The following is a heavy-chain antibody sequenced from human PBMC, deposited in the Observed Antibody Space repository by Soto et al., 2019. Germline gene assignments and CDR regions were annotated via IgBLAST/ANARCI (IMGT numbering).Heavy chain of an antibody. V-gene: IGHV5-51*01. CDR2: IYPGDSDT. J-gene: IGHJ4*02. Sequence: PGESLKISCKGSGYSFTSYWIGWVRQMPGKGLEWMGIIYPGDSDTRYSPSFQGQVTISADKSISTAYLQWSSLKASDTAMYYCARLAENFDWLLSLDFRGQGTRVSVSS. CDR1: GYSFTSYW. CDR3: ARLAENFDWLLSLDF. D-gene: IGHD3-9*01.